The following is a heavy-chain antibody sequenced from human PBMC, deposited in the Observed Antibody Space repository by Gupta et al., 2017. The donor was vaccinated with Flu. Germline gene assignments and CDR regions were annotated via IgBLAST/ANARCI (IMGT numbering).Heavy chain of an antibody. D-gene: IGHD3-10*01. J-gene: IGHJ5*02. V-gene: IGHV4-38-2*01. CDR1: GYSISSGYY. CDR3: ARWVYGSGARWGFDP. CDR2: IYHSGST. Sequence: QVQLQESGPGLVKPSETLSLTCAVPGYSISSGYYWGWIRQPPGKGLEWIGSIYHSGSTYYNPSLKSRVTISVDTSKNQFSLKLSSVTAADTAVYYCARWVYGSGARWGFDPWGQGTLVTVSS.